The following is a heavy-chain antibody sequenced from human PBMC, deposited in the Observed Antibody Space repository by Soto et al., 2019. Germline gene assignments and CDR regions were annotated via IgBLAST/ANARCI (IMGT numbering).Heavy chain of an antibody. V-gene: IGHV3-23*01. D-gene: IGHD2-2*03. Sequence: GGSLRLSCAASGFTFSSYAMSWVRQAPGKGLEWVSAISGSGGSTYYADSVKGRFTISRDNSKNTLYLQMNSLRAEDTAVYYCAKDFLDIVVVPAAPIVDYWGQGTLVTVSS. CDR3: AKDFLDIVVVPAAPIVDY. CDR1: GFTFSSYA. J-gene: IGHJ4*02. CDR2: ISGSGGST.